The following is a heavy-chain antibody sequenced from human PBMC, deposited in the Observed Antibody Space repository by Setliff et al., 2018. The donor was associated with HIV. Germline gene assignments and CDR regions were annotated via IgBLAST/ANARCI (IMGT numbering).Heavy chain of an antibody. V-gene: IGHV4-59*01. J-gene: IGHJ4*02. Sequence: SETLSLTCTVSGGSISSYYWNWIRQPPGKGLEWIGYIYYSGVTNYNPSLKSRVTISLDTSKNQFSLKLTSVTAADTAVYYCARDTSGGYWGQGTLGTVSS. CDR2: IYYSGVT. CDR3: ARDTSGGY. CDR1: GGSISSYY. D-gene: IGHD3-10*01.